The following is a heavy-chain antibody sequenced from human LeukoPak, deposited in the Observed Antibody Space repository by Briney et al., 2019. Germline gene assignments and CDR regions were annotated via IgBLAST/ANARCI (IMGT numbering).Heavy chain of an antibody. D-gene: IGHD6-19*01. CDR1: GDSISTSSYY. CDR3: ARSYGYSSGWYGAYYFDY. CDR2: IYYTGST. V-gene: IGHV4-39*07. J-gene: IGHJ4*02. Sequence: PSETLSLTCTVSGDSISTSSYYWGWIRQPPGKGLEWIGSIYYTGSTYYNPSLKSRVTISVDTSKNQFSLSLSSVTAADTAVYYCARSYGYSSGWYGAYYFDYWGQGTLVTVSS.